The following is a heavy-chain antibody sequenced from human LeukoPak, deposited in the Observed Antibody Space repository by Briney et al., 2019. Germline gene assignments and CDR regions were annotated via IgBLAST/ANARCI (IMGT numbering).Heavy chain of an antibody. CDR1: GFTFSSYA. CDR3: AKDIFGSPTSY. CDR2: ISGSGGST. V-gene: IGHV3-23*01. J-gene: IGHJ4*02. Sequence: GGSLRLSCAASGFTFSSYAMSWVRQAPGKGLEWVSGISGSGGSTYYADSVKGRFTISRDNSKNTLYLQMNSLRAEDTAVYYCAKDIFGSPTSYWGQGTLVTVSS. D-gene: IGHD3-10*02.